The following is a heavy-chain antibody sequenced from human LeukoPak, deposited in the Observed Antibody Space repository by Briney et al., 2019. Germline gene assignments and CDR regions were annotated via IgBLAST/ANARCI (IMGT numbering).Heavy chain of an antibody. Sequence: PGGSLRLSCAASGFTFSSYEMNWVRQAPGKGLEWVANIKQDGSEKYYVDSVKGRFTISRDNAKNSLYLQMNSLRAEDTAVYYCARGSGTVRGVIHTFDYWGQGTLVTVSS. V-gene: IGHV3-7*01. CDR2: IKQDGSEK. CDR1: GFTFSSYE. CDR3: ARGSGTVRGVIHTFDY. J-gene: IGHJ4*02. D-gene: IGHD3-10*01.